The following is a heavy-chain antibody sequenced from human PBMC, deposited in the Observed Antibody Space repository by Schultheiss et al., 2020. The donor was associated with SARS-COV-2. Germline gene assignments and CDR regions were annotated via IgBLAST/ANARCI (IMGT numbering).Heavy chain of an antibody. J-gene: IGHJ3*02. Sequence: GGSLRLSCTASGFTFGDYAMSWVRQAPGKGLEWVSAISGSGGSTYYADSVKGRFTISRDNSKNTLYLQMNSLRAEDTAVYYCAKDAYSSSGGGNDAFDIWGQGKMVTVSS. CDR3: AKDAYSSSGGGNDAFDI. CDR2: ISGSGGST. CDR1: GFTFGDYA. D-gene: IGHD6-13*01. V-gene: IGHV3-23*01.